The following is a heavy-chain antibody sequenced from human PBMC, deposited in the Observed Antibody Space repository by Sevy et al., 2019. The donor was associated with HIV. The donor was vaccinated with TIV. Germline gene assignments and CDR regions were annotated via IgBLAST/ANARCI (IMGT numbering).Heavy chain of an antibody. CDR2: IYYTGST. Sequence: SETLSLTCTVSGGSISAYYWSWIRQPPGKPLEYIGYIYYTGSTNYNPSPKSRVTISVDKSKNQFSLKLNSVTAAETAVYFCARAPPVRSGDDSLNWFDPWGQGTLVTVSS. D-gene: IGHD5-12*01. J-gene: IGHJ5*02. V-gene: IGHV4-59*01. CDR3: ARAPPVRSGDDSLNWFDP. CDR1: GGSISAYY.